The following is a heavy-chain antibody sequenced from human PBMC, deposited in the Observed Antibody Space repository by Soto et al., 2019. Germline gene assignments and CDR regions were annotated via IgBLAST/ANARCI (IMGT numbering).Heavy chain of an antibody. CDR2: IYYSGST. Sequence: SETLSLTCTVSGGSISSGGYYWSWIRQHPGKGLEWIGYIYYSGSTYYNPSLKSRVTISVDTSKNQFSLKLSSVTAADTAVYYCARAFKVVTAIASYYFDYWGQGTLVTVSP. D-gene: IGHD2-21*02. J-gene: IGHJ4*02. CDR1: GGSISSGGYY. CDR3: ARAFKVVTAIASYYFDY. V-gene: IGHV4-31*03.